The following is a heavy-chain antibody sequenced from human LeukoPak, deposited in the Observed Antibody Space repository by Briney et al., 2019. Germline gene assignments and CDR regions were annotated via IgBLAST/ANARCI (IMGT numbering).Heavy chain of an antibody. D-gene: IGHD5-12*01. CDR2: IKSTGDGGTA. CDR1: GFIFSNVW. V-gene: IGHV3-15*07. J-gene: IGHJ3*01. CDR3: TTAKTRLDAFDL. Sequence: GGSLRLSCAASGFIFSNVWMNWVRQAPGKGLEWVGRIKSTGDGGTADNAAPVKGRFTISRDDSRNTLYLQMNSLKTEDTAVYYCTTAKTRLDAFDLWGQGTMVTVSS.